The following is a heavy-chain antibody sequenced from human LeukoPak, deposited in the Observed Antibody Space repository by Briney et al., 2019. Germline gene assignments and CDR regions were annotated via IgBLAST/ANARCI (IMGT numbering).Heavy chain of an antibody. D-gene: IGHD6-13*01. CDR2: INWNGGST. V-gene: IGHV3-20*01. CDR1: GFTFSSYA. Sequence: GGSLRLSCAASGFTFSSYAMSWVRQAPGKGLEWVSGINWNGGSTGYADSVKGRFTISRDNAKNSLYLQMNSLRAEDTALYHCARSYGGSQQYYFDYWGQGTLVTVSS. J-gene: IGHJ4*02. CDR3: ARSYGGSQQYYFDY.